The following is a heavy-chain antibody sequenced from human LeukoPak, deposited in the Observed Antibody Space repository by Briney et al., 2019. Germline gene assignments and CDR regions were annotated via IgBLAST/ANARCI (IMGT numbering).Heavy chain of an antibody. CDR2: ISAGGSTT. CDR1: GFTFSSYA. Sequence: GGSLRLSCAASGFTFSSYAMSWVRQAPGKGLEWVSAISAGGSTTYCADSVKGRFTVSRDNSKNALYLEMNSLRVEDTAVYFCAKVYCSGDTCYDYFDYWGQGTRVTVS. CDR3: AKVYCSGDTCYDYFDY. V-gene: IGHV3-23*01. D-gene: IGHD2-15*01. J-gene: IGHJ4*02.